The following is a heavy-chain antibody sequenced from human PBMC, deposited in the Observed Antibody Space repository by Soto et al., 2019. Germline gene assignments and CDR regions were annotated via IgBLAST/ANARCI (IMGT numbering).Heavy chain of an antibody. CDR2: ILSKAGNYAT. V-gene: IGHV3-73*01. Sequence: EVQLEESGGGLVQPGGSLKLSCAASGFIFSGSAVHWVRQASGKGLEWVGRILSKAGNYATAYPASMKGRFTISRDDSENTAFLQVNSLKTEDTAVYYCIRGGSTYYYDYWGQGTLVAVSS. CDR3: IRGGSTYYYDY. J-gene: IGHJ4*02. CDR1: GFIFSGSA.